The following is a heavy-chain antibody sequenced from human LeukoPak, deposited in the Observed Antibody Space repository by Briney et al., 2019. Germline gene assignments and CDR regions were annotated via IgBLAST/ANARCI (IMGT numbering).Heavy chain of an antibody. CDR2: ISGNSGKT. D-gene: IGHD1-26*01. V-gene: IGHV1-18*01. Sequence: ASVKLFCNTSGYTFSTYGLSWVRQAPGQGLEWMGWISGNSGKTHYAQKFQDRVTLTTHTSPTTPFMELRSLRSDDRAMYYCARNAGSYFEFAPWGQGTLVTVSS. J-gene: IGHJ5*02. CDR1: GYTFSTYG. CDR3: ARNAGSYFEFAP.